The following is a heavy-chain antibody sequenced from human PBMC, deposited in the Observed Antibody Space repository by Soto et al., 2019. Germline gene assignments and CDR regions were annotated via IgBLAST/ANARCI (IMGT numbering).Heavy chain of an antibody. Sequence: EVQLVESGGGLVKPGGSLRLSCAASGFTFSNYNMNWVRQAPGKGLEWVSSISSSSSYIYYADYVKGRFTISRDNAKNSLYLQINSLRAEDTAVYYCARGSAEAGTAAIDHWGQGTLVTVSS. V-gene: IGHV3-21*01. CDR3: ARGSAEAGTAAIDH. D-gene: IGHD6-19*01. CDR2: ISSSSSYI. CDR1: GFTFSNYN. J-gene: IGHJ4*02.